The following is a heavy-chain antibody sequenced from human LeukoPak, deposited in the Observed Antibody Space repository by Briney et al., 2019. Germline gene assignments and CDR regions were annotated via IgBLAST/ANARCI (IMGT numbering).Heavy chain of an antibody. Sequence: SETLSLTCTVSGASISSTNYYWGWIRQPPGKGLDLIGFISYSGNTYYKSSLRSRVTMSVDTSKNQFSLRLSSVTAADTAVYYCATRGYTYSHGWFDPWGQGTLVSVSS. CDR1: GASISSTNYY. V-gene: IGHV4-39*01. D-gene: IGHD5-18*01. J-gene: IGHJ5*02. CDR2: ISYSGNT. CDR3: ATRGYTYSHGWFDP.